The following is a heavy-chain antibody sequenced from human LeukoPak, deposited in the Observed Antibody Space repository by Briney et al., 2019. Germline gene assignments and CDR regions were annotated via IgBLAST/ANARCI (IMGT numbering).Heavy chain of an antibody. J-gene: IGHJ6*03. Sequence: GGSLRLSCEASGFTFRSFAMSWVRQAPGKGQEWLSGISASGHYIYNADSVKGRFTISRDNSKNTLYIEINSLRAEDTAVYYCARDGSWGDYQFYFYMDVWGKGTTVTVSS. V-gene: IGHV3-23*01. CDR3: ARDGSWGDYQFYFYMDV. D-gene: IGHD2-2*01. CDR2: ISASGHYI. CDR1: GFTFRSFA.